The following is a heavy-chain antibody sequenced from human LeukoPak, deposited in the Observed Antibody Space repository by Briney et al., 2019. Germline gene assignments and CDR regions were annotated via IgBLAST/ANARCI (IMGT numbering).Heavy chain of an antibody. CDR2: IYYSGSA. CDR3: ARAYGARPYYYFDY. CDR1: GGSISSNGYY. D-gene: IGHD4-17*01. V-gene: IGHV4-39*01. J-gene: IGHJ4*02. Sequence: SETLSLTCSVSGGSISSNGYYWGWIRQPPGKGLEWIGAIYYSGSAYYNPSLKSRVTISVDTSKNQFSLKVTSVTAADTAVYYCARAYGARPYYYFDYWGQGTLVTVSS.